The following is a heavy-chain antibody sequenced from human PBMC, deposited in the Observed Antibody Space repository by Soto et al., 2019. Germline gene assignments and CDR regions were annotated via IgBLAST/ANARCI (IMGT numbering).Heavy chain of an antibody. V-gene: IGHV3-9*01. CDR1: GFTFDDYA. D-gene: IGHD3-22*01. CDR2: ISWNSGSI. CDR3: AKALGAYYYDSSGYYLDY. Sequence: EVQLVESGGGLVQPGRSLRLSCAASGFTFDDYAMHWVRQAPGKGLEWVSGISWNSGSIGYADSVKGRFTISRDNAKNSLYLQMNSLRAEDTALYYCAKALGAYYYDSSGYYLDYWGQGTLVTVS. J-gene: IGHJ4*02.